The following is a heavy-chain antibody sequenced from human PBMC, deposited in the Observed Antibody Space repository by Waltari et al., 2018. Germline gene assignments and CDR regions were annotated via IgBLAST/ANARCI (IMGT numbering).Heavy chain of an antibody. J-gene: IGHJ4*02. D-gene: IGHD3-22*01. Sequence: QVQLQQWGAGLLRPSEPLSLTCAVYGGSFSGYYWSWIRQPPGKGLEWIGEVNHSGRTSYNPSLKSRVTISVDTSKNQFSLKLNSVTAAHTAVYYCARDEMGYDSSGNSLSDYWGQGTLVTVSS. V-gene: IGHV4-34*01. CDR3: ARDEMGYDSSGNSLSDY. CDR2: VNHSGRT. CDR1: GGSFSGYY.